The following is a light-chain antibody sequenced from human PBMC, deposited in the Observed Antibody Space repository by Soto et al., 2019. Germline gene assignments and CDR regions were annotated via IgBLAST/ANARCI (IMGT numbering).Light chain of an antibody. V-gene: IGKV3-11*02. CDR2: DAS. CDR3: QQRSSWPLT. CDR1: QSVNTY. J-gene: IGKJ4*02. Sequence: DIVLTQSPATLSLSPGEGATLSCRASQSVNTYLAWHQQRPGQAPRLLIYDASSRAPGTPARFSGSGSGRDFTLTISSLEPEDFAIYYCQQRSSWPLTFVGGTKVEI.